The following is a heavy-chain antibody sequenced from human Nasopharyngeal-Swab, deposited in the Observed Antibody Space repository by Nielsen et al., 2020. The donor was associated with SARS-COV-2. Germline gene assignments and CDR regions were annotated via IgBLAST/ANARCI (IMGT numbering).Heavy chain of an antibody. J-gene: IGHJ4*02. D-gene: IGHD3-3*01. CDR3: ARDFWSRYYDFWSGYYKGNYFDY. Sequence: GGSLRLSCAASGFTFSSYSINWVRQAPGKGLEWVSSISSSSSYIHYADSVKGRFTISRDNAKNSLYLQMNSLRAEDTAVYYCARDFWSRYYDFWSGYYKGNYFDYWGQGTLVTVSS. CDR2: ISSSSSYI. V-gene: IGHV3-21*01. CDR1: GFTFSSYS.